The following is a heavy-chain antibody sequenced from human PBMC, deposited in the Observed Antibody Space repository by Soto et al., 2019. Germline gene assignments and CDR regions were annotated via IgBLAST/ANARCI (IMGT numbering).Heavy chain of an antibody. V-gene: IGHV1-18*01. CDR2: ISAYNGNT. J-gene: IGHJ6*02. D-gene: IGHD1-7*01. CDR3: ARDRAGITGTNYYYYGMDV. Sequence: ASVKVSCESSGYTFTSYGISWVRQSPGQGLEWMGWISAYNGNTNYAQKLQGRVTMTTDTSTSTAYMELRSLRSDDTAVYYCARDRAGITGTNYYYYGMDVWGQGTTVTVSS. CDR1: GYTFTSYG.